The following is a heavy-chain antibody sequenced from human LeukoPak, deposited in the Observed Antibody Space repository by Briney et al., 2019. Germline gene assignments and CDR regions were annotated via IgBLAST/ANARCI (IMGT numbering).Heavy chain of an antibody. Sequence: PGGSLRLSCAASGFTFSSYAMTWVRQPPGKGLEWVSSISGYSADIFYADSVKGRFTISRDNSRNTVSLQMNSLRAEDTAIYYCAKGRAYDDLDWFDPWGQGTLVTVSS. CDR3: AKGRAYDDLDWFDP. D-gene: IGHD4-17*01. J-gene: IGHJ5*02. CDR1: GFTFSSYA. V-gene: IGHV3-23*01. CDR2: ISGYSADI.